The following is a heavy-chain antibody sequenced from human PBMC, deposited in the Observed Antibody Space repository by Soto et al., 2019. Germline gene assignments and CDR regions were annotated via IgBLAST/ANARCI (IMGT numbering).Heavy chain of an antibody. Sequence: SETLSLTCTVSGDSVSSHYWSWIRQPAGKGLEWLGRLYNDERTNYNPSLKSRVTMSMDTSKNQFSLKLTSVTAADSAVYFCAREPLAHSYFDFWGQGTLVTVS. CDR1: GDSVSSHY. CDR2: LYNDERT. CDR3: AREPLAHSYFDF. V-gene: IGHV4-4*07. J-gene: IGHJ4*02.